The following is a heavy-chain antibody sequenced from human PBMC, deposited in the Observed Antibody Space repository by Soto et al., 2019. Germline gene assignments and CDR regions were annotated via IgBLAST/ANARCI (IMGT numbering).Heavy chain of an antibody. CDR3: ARTNGGPDAFDI. Sequence: GGSLRLSCVASGFTFSSYAMSWVRQAPGKGLEWVSVISGSGGSTYYADSVKGRFTISRDNSKNTVSLQMNSLRADDTAVYFCARTNGGPDAFDIWGQGTMVTVSS. D-gene: IGHD2-8*01. CDR2: ISGSGGST. CDR1: GFTFSSYA. J-gene: IGHJ3*02. V-gene: IGHV3-23*01.